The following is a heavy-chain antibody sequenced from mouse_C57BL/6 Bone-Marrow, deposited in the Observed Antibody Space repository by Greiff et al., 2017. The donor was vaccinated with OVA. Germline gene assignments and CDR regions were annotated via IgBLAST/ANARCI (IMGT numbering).Heavy chain of an antibody. D-gene: IGHD2-5*01. CDR3: AREGSNYCFFAY. Sequence: EVHLVESGGGLVKPGGSLKLSCAASGFTFSSYAMSWVRQTPEKRLEWVATISDGGSYTYYPDNVKGRFTISRDNAKNNLYLQMSHLKSEDTAMYYCAREGSNYCFFAYWGQGTLVTVSA. J-gene: IGHJ3*01. V-gene: IGHV5-4*01. CDR1: GFTFSSYA. CDR2: ISDGGSYT.